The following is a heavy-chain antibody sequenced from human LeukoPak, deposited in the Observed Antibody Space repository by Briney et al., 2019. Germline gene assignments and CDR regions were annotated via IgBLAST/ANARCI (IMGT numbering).Heavy chain of an antibody. CDR1: GFTFSSYG. CDR3: AKDRRPYYDFWSGKYDY. J-gene: IGHJ4*02. D-gene: IGHD3-3*01. CDR2: IRYDGSNK. V-gene: IGHV3-30*02. Sequence: PGGSLRLSCAASGFTFSSYGMHWVRQAPGKGLEWVAFIRYDGSNKYYADSVKGRFTISRDNSKNTLYLQMNSLRAEDTAVYYCAKDRRPYYDFWSGKYDYWGQGILVTVSS.